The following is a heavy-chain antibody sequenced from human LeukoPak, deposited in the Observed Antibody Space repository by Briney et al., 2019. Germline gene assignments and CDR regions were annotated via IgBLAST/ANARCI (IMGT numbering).Heavy chain of an antibody. J-gene: IGHJ4*02. CDR2: IRSKAYGGTT. V-gene: IGHV3-49*03. D-gene: IGHD4-17*01. CDR1: GFTFGDYA. Sequence: GGSLRLSCTASGFTFGDYAMSWFCQAPGKGLEWVGFIRSKAYGGTTEYAASVKGRFTISRDDSKSIAYLQMNSLKTDDTAVYYCSRTVKISPFDYWGQGTLVTVSS. CDR3: SRTVKISPFDY.